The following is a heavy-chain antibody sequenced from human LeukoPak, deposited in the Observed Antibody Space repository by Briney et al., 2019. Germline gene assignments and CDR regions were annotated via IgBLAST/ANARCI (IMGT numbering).Heavy chain of an antibody. V-gene: IGHV3-15*01. CDR2: IKSKSDGGTT. CDR1: GFTFGDYA. D-gene: IGHD3-10*01. CDR3: TAGSTT. Sequence: GGSLRLSCTASGFTFGDYAMSWFRQAPGKGLEWVGRIKSKSDGGTTDYTAPVKGRFTISRDDSKNTLYLQMNSLKTEDTAVYYCTAGSTTWGQGTLVTVSS. J-gene: IGHJ5*02.